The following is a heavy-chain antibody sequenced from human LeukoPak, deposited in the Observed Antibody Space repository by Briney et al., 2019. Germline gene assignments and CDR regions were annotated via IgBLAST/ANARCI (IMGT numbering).Heavy chain of an antibody. V-gene: IGHV3-30-3*01. CDR2: ISYDGSNK. Sequence: GRSLRLSCAASGFTFSSYAMHWVRQAPGKGLEWVAVISYDGSNKYYADSVKGRFTISRDNSKNTLYLQKNSLRAEDTAVYYCARGGSFRPFDYWGQGTLVTVSS. D-gene: IGHD3-10*01. CDR1: GFTFSSYA. CDR3: ARGGSFRPFDY. J-gene: IGHJ4*02.